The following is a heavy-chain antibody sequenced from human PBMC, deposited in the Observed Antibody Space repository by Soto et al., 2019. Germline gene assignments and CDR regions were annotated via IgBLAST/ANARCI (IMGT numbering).Heavy chain of an antibody. Sequence: ASVKVSCKASGGTFSSYTISWVRQAPGQGLEWMGRIIPILGIANYAQKFQGRVTITAAKSTSTAYMELSSLRSEDTAVYYCASCQGFGELLQGDYYYMDVWGKGTTVTVSS. V-gene: IGHV1-69*02. CDR2: IIPILGIA. CDR3: ASCQGFGELLQGDYYYMDV. CDR1: GGTFSSYT. D-gene: IGHD3-10*01. J-gene: IGHJ6*03.